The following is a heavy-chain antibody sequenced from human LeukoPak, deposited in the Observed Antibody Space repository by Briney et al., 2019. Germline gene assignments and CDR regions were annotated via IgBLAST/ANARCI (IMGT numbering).Heavy chain of an antibody. Sequence: GGSLPLSRPATGFTLSSYAMSWVRQAPGKGLAWVSAINDSGGSKYYADAVKGRFTISRDNSKNTLYLQMNSLRAEDTAVYDCAKETLAFDIWGEGRMVSVSS. CDR3: AKETLAFDI. CDR1: GFTLSSYA. CDR2: INDSGGSK. V-gene: IGHV3-23*01. J-gene: IGHJ3*02.